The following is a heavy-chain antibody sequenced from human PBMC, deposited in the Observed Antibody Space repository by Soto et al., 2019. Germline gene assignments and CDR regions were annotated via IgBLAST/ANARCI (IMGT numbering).Heavy chain of an antibody. CDR1: GFTSSSYG. J-gene: IGHJ5*02. Sequence: GGSLRLSCAASGFTSSSYGMHWVRQAPGKGLEWVAVISYDGSNKYYADSVKGRFTISRDNSKNTPYLQMNSLRAEDTAVYYCAKGVYDSSSWFDPWGQGTLVTVSS. D-gene: IGHD3-22*01. CDR2: ISYDGSNK. V-gene: IGHV3-30*18. CDR3: AKGVYDSSSWFDP.